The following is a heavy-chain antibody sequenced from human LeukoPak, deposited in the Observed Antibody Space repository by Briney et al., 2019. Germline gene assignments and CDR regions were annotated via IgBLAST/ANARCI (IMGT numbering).Heavy chain of an antibody. D-gene: IGHD5-18*01. CDR2: MNPNSGNT. CDR3: ARGLSYGYYYYYMDV. V-gene: IGHV1-8*01. J-gene: IGHJ6*03. CDR1: GYTFTDYD. Sequence: ASVKVSCKASGYTFTDYDINWVRQASGQGLEWMGWMNPNSGNTGYAQKFQGRVTITRNTSISTAYMELSSLRSEDTAVYYCARGLSYGYYYYYMDVWGKGTTVTVSS.